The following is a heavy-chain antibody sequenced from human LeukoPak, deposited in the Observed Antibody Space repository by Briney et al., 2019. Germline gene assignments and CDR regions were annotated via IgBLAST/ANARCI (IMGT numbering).Heavy chain of an antibody. CDR1: GGSISSSSYC. D-gene: IGHD6-13*01. CDR2: IYYSGST. V-gene: IGHV4-39*01. J-gene: IGHJ6*02. Sequence: PSETLSLTCTVSGGSISSSSYCWGWIRQPPGKGLEWIGSIYYSGSTYYNPSLKSRVTISVDTSKNQFSLKLSSVTAADTAVYYCARHIAAAGPDYGMDVWGQGTTVTVSS. CDR3: ARHIAAAGPDYGMDV.